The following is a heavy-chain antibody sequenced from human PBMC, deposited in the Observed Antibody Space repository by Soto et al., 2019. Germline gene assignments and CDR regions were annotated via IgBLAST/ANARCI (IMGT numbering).Heavy chain of an antibody. CDR2: NDQNGIT. V-gene: IGHV4-4*02. J-gene: IGHJ6*02. Sequence: PSETLSLTCAVSGDPISSSKWCTWVRQTPGKGLEWIGKNDQNGITNYNPSLESRVTILKDNSKNQLSLKLTSVTAVNSAVYYCARLNRDYYYYGMDVWGQGATVTIFS. CDR3: ARLNRDYYYYGMDV. CDR1: GDPISSSKW.